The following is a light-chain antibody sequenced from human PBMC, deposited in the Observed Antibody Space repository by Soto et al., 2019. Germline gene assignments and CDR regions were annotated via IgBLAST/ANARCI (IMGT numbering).Light chain of an antibody. CDR2: EGS. J-gene: IGLJ1*01. V-gene: IGLV2-23*01. CDR1: SSDVGSYNV. Sequence: QSVLTQPASVTGSPGQSITISCTGTSSDVGSYNVVSWYQQHPGKAPKLMIYEGSKRPSGVSDRFSGSKSGNTASLTISGLQADDDTDYYCCSYAGSSDYVFGTGTKVTVL. CDR3: CSYAGSSDYV.